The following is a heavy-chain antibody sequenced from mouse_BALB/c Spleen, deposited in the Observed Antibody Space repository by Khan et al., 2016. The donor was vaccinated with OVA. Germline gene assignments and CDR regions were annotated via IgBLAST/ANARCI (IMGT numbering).Heavy chain of an antibody. CDR2: VSTGGSYT. J-gene: IGHJ3*01. Sequence: EVQLQESGGDLVKPGGSLKLSCAASGFTFSTYGMSWVRQAPDKRLEWVATVSTGGSYTYYPDSVKGRSTFSRDNAKNTLYLQMSGLRTEATAMFYCSRLAYYYDSEGFAYWGQGTLVTVSA. D-gene: IGHD1-1*01. CDR3: SRLAYYYDSEGFAY. V-gene: IGHV5-6*01. CDR1: GFTFSTYG.